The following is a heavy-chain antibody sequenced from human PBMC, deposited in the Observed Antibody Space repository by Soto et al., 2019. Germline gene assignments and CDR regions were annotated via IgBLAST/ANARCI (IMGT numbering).Heavy chain of an antibody. D-gene: IGHD3-16*02. Sequence: EVQLLESGGGLGQPGGYLTLSCATSGFTFGSYAMVWVRQAAEKGLEWVASISNNGDTAYYASSVKGRFTISRGNSENTLYLQRNGLRADDTALYFCAKSRVFIGAIVTLLDSWGQGTQVTVSS. CDR1: GFTFGSYA. CDR2: ISNNGDTA. J-gene: IGHJ4*02. CDR3: AKSRVFIGAIVTLLDS. V-gene: IGHV3-23*01.